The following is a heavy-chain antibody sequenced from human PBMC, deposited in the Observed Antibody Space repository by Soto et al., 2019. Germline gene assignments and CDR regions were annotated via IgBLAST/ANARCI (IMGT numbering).Heavy chain of an antibody. J-gene: IGHJ4*02. CDR1: GFTFSDYA. D-gene: IGHD6-19*01. Sequence: GGSLRLSCAASGFTFSDYALSWVRQAPGKGLEWVSGISAGGGATYYPDSVKGRFSISRDNSKNTLYLQMNSLRAEDTAEYYCAKGIEYSSSGSYYFDYWGQGTLVTVSS. CDR3: AKGIEYSSSGSYYFDY. V-gene: IGHV3-23*01. CDR2: ISAGGGAT.